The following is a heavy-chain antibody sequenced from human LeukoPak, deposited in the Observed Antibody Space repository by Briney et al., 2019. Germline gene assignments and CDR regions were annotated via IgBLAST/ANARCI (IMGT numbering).Heavy chain of an antibody. CDR3: ARGYRSQSSRGSYYFESIDY. D-gene: IGHD1-26*01. V-gene: IGHV3-33*01. CDR2: IWYDGSNK. J-gene: IGHJ4*02. Sequence: QPGRSLRLSCAASGFTFSSYGMHWVRQAPGKGLEWVAVIWYDGSNKYYADSVKGRFTISRDNSKNTLYLQMNSLRAEDTAVYYCARGYRSQSSRGSYYFESIDYWGQGTLVAVSS. CDR1: GFTFSSYG.